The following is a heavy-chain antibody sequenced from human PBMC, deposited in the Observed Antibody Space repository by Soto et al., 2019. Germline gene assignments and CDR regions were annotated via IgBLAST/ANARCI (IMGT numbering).Heavy chain of an antibody. D-gene: IGHD6-13*01. CDR1: GYSFTSYW. V-gene: IGHV5-10-1*01. J-gene: IGHJ6*02. Sequence: GESLKISCKGSGYSFTSYWISWVRQMPGKGLEWMGRIDPSDSYTNYSPSFQGHVTVSADKSISTAYLQWSSLKASDTAMYYCPRNPRGSSWYYYYGMDVWAQGTTVTVSS. CDR3: PRNPRGSSWYYYYGMDV. CDR2: IDPSDSYT.